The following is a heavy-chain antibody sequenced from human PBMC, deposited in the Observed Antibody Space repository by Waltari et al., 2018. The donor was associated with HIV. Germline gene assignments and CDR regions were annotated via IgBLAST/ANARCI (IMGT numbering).Heavy chain of an antibody. D-gene: IGHD5-12*01. CDR1: GYIFPIYY. J-gene: IGHJ6*02. CDR2: INPSGGST. Sequence: QEQLVQSGAEVREPGASVKVSCKASGYIFPIYYMHWVRQAPGQGLEWRGIINPSGGSTRYAQKFQGRVTMTRDTSTSTAYMELSSLRSDDTAVYYCARARDSGYDYGGLYYYYGMGLWGQGTTVTVSS. V-gene: IGHV1-46*03. CDR3: ARARDSGYDYGGLYYYYGMGL.